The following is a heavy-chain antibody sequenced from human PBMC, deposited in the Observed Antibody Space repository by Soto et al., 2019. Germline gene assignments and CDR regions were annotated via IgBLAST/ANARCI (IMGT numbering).Heavy chain of an antibody. CDR1: GDSVSSNSAA. D-gene: IGHD6-19*01. V-gene: IGHV6-1*01. CDR3: ARDPSSIAVAGTYYYYGMDV. Sequence: PSQTLSLTCAVSGDSVSSNSAAWNWIRQSPSRGLEWLGRTYYRSKWYNDYAVSVKSRITINPDTSKNQFSLQMNSVTPEDTAVYSCARDPSSIAVAGTYYYYGMDVWGQGTTVTVSS. CDR2: TYYRSKWYN. J-gene: IGHJ6*02.